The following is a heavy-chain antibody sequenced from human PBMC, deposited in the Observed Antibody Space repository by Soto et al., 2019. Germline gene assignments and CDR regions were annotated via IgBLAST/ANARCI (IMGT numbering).Heavy chain of an antibody. D-gene: IGHD3-10*01. V-gene: IGHV3-53*01. CDR3: AREGSGSYYMDY. J-gene: IGHJ4*02. CDR1: GFTVSSNY. Sequence: VGSLRLSCAASGFTVSSNYMSWVRQAPGKGLEWVSVIYSGGSTYYADSVKGRFTISRDNSKNTLYLQMNSLRAEDTAVYYCAREGSGSYYMDYWGQGTLVTVSS. CDR2: IYSGGST.